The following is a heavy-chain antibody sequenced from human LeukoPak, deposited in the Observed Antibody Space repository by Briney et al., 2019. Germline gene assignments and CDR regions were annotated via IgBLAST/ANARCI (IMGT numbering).Heavy chain of an antibody. CDR2: ISSSSSYI. D-gene: IGHD6-13*01. J-gene: IGHJ4*02. V-gene: IGHV3-21*01. CDR3: ARTIGYSSSWYLGYFDY. CDR1: GFTFSSYS. Sequence: GGSLRLSCAASGFTFSSYSMNWVRQAPGKGLEWVSSISSSSSYIYYADSVKGRFTISRDDAKNSLYLQMNSLRAEDTAVYYCARTIGYSSSWYLGYFDYWGQGTLVTVSS.